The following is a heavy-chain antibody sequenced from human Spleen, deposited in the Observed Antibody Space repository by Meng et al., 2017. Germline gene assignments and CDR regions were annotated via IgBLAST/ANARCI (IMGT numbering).Heavy chain of an antibody. CDR1: GGPISSSSYY. CDR2: IGHSGFT. CDR3: VRSSGWVRTGFDP. D-gene: IGHD6-19*01. V-gene: IGHV4-39*01. J-gene: IGHJ5*02. Sequence: QLQLQQSGPGLVKPSATLFLPCTLSGGPISSSSYYWGWIRQPPGKGLEWIGSIGHSGFTYYTPSLKSRVTVSIDKSKSQFSLKLTSVTAADTAVYYCVRSSGWVRTGFDPWGQGTLVTVSS.